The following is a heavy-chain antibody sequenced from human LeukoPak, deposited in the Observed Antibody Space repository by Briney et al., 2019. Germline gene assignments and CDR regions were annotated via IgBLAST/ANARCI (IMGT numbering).Heavy chain of an antibody. Sequence: ASVKVSCKASGGTFGSYAISWVRQAPGQGLEWMGRIIPIFGTANYAQKFQGRVTITADESTSTAYMELSSLRSEDTAVYYCARVVVPAAIPYYYYMDVWGKGTTVTVSS. CDR2: IIPIFGTA. D-gene: IGHD2-2*02. J-gene: IGHJ6*03. V-gene: IGHV1-69*13. CDR3: ARVVVPAAIPYYYYMDV. CDR1: GGTFGSYA.